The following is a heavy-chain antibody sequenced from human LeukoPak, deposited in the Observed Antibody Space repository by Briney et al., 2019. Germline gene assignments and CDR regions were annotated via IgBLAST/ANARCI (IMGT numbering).Heavy chain of an antibody. Sequence: GGSLRLSCAASGFTFSSYSMNWVRQAPGKGLEWVSSISSSSSYIYYADSVKGRFTISRDNAKNSLYLQMNSLRAEDTAVYYCARDRMSVPSEFDPWGQGTLVTVSS. J-gene: IGHJ5*02. CDR1: GFTFSSYS. CDR3: ARDRMSVPSEFDP. CDR2: ISSSSSYI. V-gene: IGHV3-21*01. D-gene: IGHD2-2*01.